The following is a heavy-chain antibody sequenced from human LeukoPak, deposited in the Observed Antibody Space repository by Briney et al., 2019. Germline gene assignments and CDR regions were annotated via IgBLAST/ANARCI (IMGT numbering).Heavy chain of an antibody. Sequence: TSETLSLTCAVYGGSFSGYCWSWIRQPPGKGLEWIGEINHSGSTNYNPSLKSRVTISVNTSKNQFSLKLSYVTAADTAVYYCASPYCSGGSCYANWFDPWGQGTLVTVSS. V-gene: IGHV4-34*01. CDR2: INHSGST. D-gene: IGHD2-15*01. CDR3: ASPYCSGGSCYANWFDP. CDR1: GGSFSGYC. J-gene: IGHJ5*02.